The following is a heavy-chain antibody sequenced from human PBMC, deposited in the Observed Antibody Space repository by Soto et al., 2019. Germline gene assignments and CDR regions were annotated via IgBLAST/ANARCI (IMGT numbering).Heavy chain of an antibody. Sequence: QVQLVESGGGVVQPGRSLRLSCAASGSSFSLYAIHWVRQAPGKGLEWVAFISYDGSSQYYADSLKGRFTISRDNSKNTVYLHMNSVRAEETSVYYCARELTPAGTDMYYHGLAVWGQGTTVTVSS. CDR2: ISYDGSSQ. CDR1: GSSFSLYA. D-gene: IGHD6-13*01. J-gene: IGHJ6*02. V-gene: IGHV3-30-3*01. CDR3: ARELTPAGTDMYYHGLAV.